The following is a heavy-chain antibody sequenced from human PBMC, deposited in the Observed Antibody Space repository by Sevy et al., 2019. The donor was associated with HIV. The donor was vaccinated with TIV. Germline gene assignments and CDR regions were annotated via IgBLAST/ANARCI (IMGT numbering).Heavy chain of an antibody. D-gene: IGHD3-10*01. CDR3: SKGGSGTGWFDP. J-gene: IGHJ5*02. CDR2: IRSKASGGTT. Sequence: RLSCRASGFNFGDYPMSWFRQAPGKGLAWVGFIRSKASGGTTQYAASVKGRFTISRDDSESIAYLQMNSLKIEDTAVYYCSKGGSGTGWFDPWGQGTLVTVSS. CDR1: GFNFGDYP. V-gene: IGHV3-49*03.